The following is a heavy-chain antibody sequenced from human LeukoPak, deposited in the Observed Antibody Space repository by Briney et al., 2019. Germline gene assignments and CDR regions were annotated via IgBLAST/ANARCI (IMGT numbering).Heavy chain of an antibody. V-gene: IGHV4-61*10. Sequence: PSETLSLTCTVSGGSISSGSYYWTWIRQPAGKGLEWIGRISNSGTTNYNPSLKSRVTISVDTSKNQFSLKLSSVTAADTAVYYCARGSYSGSYWGQGTLVTVSS. J-gene: IGHJ4*02. CDR1: GGSISSGSYY. CDR2: ISNSGTT. CDR3: ARGSYSGSY. D-gene: IGHD1-26*01.